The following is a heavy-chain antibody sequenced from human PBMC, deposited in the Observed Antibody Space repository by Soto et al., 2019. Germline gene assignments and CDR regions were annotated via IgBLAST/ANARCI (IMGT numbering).Heavy chain of an antibody. CDR3: ARAITMVRGPPHY. Sequence: ASVKVSCKASGYTFTGYYMHWVRQAPGQGLEWMGWINPNSGGTNYAQKFQGWVTMTRDTSISTAYMELSSLRSEDTAVYYCARAITMVRGPPHYWGQGTLVTVYS. CDR2: INPNSGGT. V-gene: IGHV1-2*04. J-gene: IGHJ4*02. CDR1: GYTFTGYY. D-gene: IGHD3-10*01.